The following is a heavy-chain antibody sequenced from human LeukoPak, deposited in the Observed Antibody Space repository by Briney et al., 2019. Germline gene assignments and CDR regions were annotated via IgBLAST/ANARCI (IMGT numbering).Heavy chain of an antibody. CDR2: IYPGDSDT. V-gene: IGHV5-51*01. CDR1: GYSFTTYW. D-gene: IGHD3/OR15-3a*01. J-gene: IGHJ4*02. CDR3: ARQVGSRIGLFDY. Sequence: GESLKISCQGSGYSFTTYWIGWVRQMPGKGLEWMGIIYPGDSDTRYSPSFQGQVTISADKSISTAYLQWSSLKASDTALYYCARQVGSRIGLFDYWGQGTLVTVSS.